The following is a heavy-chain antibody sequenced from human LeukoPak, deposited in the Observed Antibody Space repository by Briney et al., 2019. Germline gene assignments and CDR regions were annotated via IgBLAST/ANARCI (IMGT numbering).Heavy chain of an antibody. Sequence: GGSLRLSCAASGFTFSSYSMNWVRQAPGKGLEWVSSISSSSSYIYYADSVKGRFTISRDNAKNSPYLQMNSLRAEDTAVYYCARDSRRHWFDPWGQGTLVTVSS. CDR1: GFTFSSYS. CDR3: ARDSRRHWFDP. CDR2: ISSSSSYI. V-gene: IGHV3-21*01. J-gene: IGHJ5*02.